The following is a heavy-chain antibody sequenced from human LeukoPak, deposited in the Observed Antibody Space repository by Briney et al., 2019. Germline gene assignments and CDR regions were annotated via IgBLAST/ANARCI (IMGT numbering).Heavy chain of an antibody. CDR2: IIPIFGTA. CDR1: GGTFSSYA. CDR3: ARVYYDSSGYYYGGYFDY. J-gene: IGHJ4*02. D-gene: IGHD3-22*01. V-gene: IGHV1-69*05. Sequence: SVKVSCKASGGTFSSYAISWVRQAPEQGLEWMGGIIPIFGTANYAQKFQGRVTITTDESTSTAYMELSSLRSEDTAVYYCARVYYDSSGYYYGGYFDYWGQGTLVTVSS.